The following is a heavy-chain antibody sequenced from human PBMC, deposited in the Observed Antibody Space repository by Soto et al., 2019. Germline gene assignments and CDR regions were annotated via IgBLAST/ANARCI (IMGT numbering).Heavy chain of an antibody. D-gene: IGHD2-8*01. CDR3: AKVGSMVYASYYYYGMDV. CDR2: ISYDGSNK. CDR1: GFTFSSYG. Sequence: QVQLVESGGGVVQPGRSLRLSCAASGFTFSSYGMHWVRQAPGKGLEWVAVISYDGSNKYYADSVKGRFTISRDNSKNTLYLQMNGLRAEDTAVYYCAKVGSMVYASYYYYGMDVWGQGTTVTVSS. J-gene: IGHJ6*02. V-gene: IGHV3-30*18.